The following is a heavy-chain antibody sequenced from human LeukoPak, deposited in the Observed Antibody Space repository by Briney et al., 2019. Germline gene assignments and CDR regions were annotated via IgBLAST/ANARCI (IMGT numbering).Heavy chain of an antibody. V-gene: IGHV3-48*03. D-gene: IGHD3-10*01. J-gene: IGHJ5*02. CDR3: ARKELEVGFDP. CDR2: ISSSGSTI. Sequence: AGSLRLSCAASGFTFRKYEMNWVRQAPGKGLEWVSYISSSGSTIYYADSVKGRFTTARDNAKNALFLQMDGLRAEDTAVYYCARKELEVGFDPWGQGTLVTVS. CDR1: GFTFRKYE.